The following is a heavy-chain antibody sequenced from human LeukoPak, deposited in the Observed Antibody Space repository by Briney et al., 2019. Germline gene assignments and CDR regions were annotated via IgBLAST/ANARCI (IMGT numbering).Heavy chain of an antibody. J-gene: IGHJ4*02. CDR3: ARVYNWNDLDYFDY. V-gene: IGHV3-74*01. D-gene: IGHD1-20*01. Sequence: SGGSLRLSCAASGFTFSSYWMHWVRQAPGKGLVWVSRINSDGSSTSYADSVKGRFTISRDNAKNTLYLQMNSQRAEDTAVYYCARVYNWNDLDYFDYWGQGTLVTVSS. CDR1: GFTFSSYW. CDR2: INSDGSST.